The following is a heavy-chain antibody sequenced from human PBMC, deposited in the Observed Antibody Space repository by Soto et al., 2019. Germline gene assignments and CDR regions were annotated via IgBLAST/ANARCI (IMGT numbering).Heavy chain of an antibody. J-gene: IGHJ6*02. D-gene: IGHD3-16*01. CDR2: IWYDGSNK. V-gene: IGHV3-33*01. CDR3: ARDYVEFLEYYYGMAV. Sequence: PGGSLRLSCAASGFTFSSYGMHWVRQAPGKGLEWVAVIWYDGSNKYYADSVKGRFTISRDNSKNTLYLQMNSLRAEDTAVYYCARDYVEFLEYYYGMAVWGQGTTVTVSS. CDR1: GFTFSSYG.